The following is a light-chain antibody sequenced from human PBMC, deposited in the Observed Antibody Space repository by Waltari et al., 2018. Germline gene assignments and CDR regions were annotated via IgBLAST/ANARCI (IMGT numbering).Light chain of an antibody. V-gene: IGKV2-30*02. J-gene: IGKJ4*01. CDR2: KVS. Sequence: DVVLTQSPLSLRVTLGQPASISCKSSQSLVHSDGHTYLAWFHQRPGQSPRRLIYKVSNRESGVPDRFSASGSGTDFTLKISRVEAEDVGVYYCMQGTHWPLTFGGGTKVEMK. CDR3: MQGTHWPLT. CDR1: QSLVHSDGHTY.